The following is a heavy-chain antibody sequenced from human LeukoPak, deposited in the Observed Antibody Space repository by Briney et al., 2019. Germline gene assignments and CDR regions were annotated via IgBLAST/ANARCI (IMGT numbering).Heavy chain of an antibody. V-gene: IGHV3-53*01. Sequence: GGSLRLSCAASGFIVSDNYMNWVRQAPGKGLEWVSVLYSGGSTYYADSVRGRFTVSRDNSKNTLYLQMNSLRAEDSALYYCAKVRVGTSDCFDYWGQGTLVTVSS. D-gene: IGHD5-12*01. J-gene: IGHJ4*02. CDR2: LYSGGST. CDR1: GFIVSDNY. CDR3: AKVRVGTSDCFDY.